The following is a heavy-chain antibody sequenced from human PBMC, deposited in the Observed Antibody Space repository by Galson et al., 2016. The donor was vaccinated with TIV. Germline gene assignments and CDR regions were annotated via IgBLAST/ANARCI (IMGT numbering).Heavy chain of an antibody. CDR3: ARDGSWSGDPIYGGTRPDV. V-gene: IGHV3-33*07. CDR2: IWYDGNAK. Sequence: SLRLSCATSGFTFSNYGMYWVRQAPGKGLEWEALIWYDGNAKIYADSVKGRFTISRDTSRDTLYLQMNSLSAEDTALYYCARDGSWSGDPIYGGTRPDVWGRGPLVTVTP. J-gene: IGHJ4*02. CDR1: GFTFSNYG. D-gene: IGHD3-10*01.